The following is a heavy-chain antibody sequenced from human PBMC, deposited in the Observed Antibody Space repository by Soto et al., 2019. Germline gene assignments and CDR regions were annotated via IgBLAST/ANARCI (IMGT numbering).Heavy chain of an antibody. Sequence: SGPTLVNPTETLTLTCTVSVFSLSNPKVGVSWIRQPPGTALEWLAHIFSNDEKSYNTSLNTRLTISKDTSKNQVVLTMTNMDPVDTATYYCAHSKNPPYNWNYECYFDYWGQGTLVTVSS. CDR1: VFSLSNPKVG. CDR3: AHSKNPPYNWNYECYFDY. J-gene: IGHJ4*02. V-gene: IGHV2-26*01. CDR2: IFSNDEK. D-gene: IGHD1-7*01.